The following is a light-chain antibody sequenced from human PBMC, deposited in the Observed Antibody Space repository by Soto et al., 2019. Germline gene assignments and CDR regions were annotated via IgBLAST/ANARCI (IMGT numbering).Light chain of an antibody. CDR1: QSVSSSY. J-gene: IGKJ5*01. Sequence: EIVLTQSPGTLSLSPGERATLSCRASQSVSSSYLAWYQQKPGQAPRLLIYGASSRATGIPDRFSGSGSGTDFTLTISRLEPEDFAVYYCQQYGSSFLITFGQGTLLEIK. CDR3: QQYGSSFLIT. CDR2: GAS. V-gene: IGKV3-20*01.